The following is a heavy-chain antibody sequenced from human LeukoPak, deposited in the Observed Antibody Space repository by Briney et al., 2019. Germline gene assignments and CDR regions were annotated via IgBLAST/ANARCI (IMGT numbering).Heavy chain of an antibody. CDR2: INHSGST. CDR1: GGSFSGYY. Sequence: RPSETLSLTCAVYGGSFSGYYWSWIRQPPGKGLEWIGEINHSGSTNYNPSLKSRVTISVDTSKNQFSLKLSSVTAADTAVYYCARGMTTVTPLDYWGQGTLVTVSS. CDR3: ARGMTTVTPLDY. J-gene: IGHJ4*02. V-gene: IGHV4-34*01. D-gene: IGHD4-17*01.